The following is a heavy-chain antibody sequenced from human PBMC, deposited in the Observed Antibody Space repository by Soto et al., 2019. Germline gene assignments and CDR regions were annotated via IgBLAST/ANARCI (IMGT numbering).Heavy chain of an antibody. CDR2: INHSGST. Sequence: PSETLSLTCGVYGGSFSGYYWSWIRQPPGKGLEWIGEINHSGSTNYNPSLKSRVTISVDTSKNQFSLKLSSVTAADTAVYYCARGLPNYYGSGNLSDYWGQGTLVTVSS. CDR1: GGSFSGYY. V-gene: IGHV4-34*01. J-gene: IGHJ4*02. CDR3: ARGLPNYYGSGNLSDY. D-gene: IGHD3-10*01.